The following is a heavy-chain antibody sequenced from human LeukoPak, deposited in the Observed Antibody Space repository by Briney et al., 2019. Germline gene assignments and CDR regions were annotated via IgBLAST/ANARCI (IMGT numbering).Heavy chain of an antibody. CDR2: IYSGGST. V-gene: IGHV3-53*01. CDR1: GFTISSNY. J-gene: IGHJ4*02. D-gene: IGHD3-22*01. CDR3: AKEGYYDSSGYQVY. Sequence: GSLRLSCAASGFTISSNYMNGVRQAPGKGLEWVSVIYSGGSTYYADSVKGRFTISRDNSKNTLYLQMNSLRAEDTAVYYCAKEGYYDSSGYQVYWGQGTLVTVSS.